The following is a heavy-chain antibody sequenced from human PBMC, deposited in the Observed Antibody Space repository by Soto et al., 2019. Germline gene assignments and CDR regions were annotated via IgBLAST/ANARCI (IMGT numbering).Heavy chain of an antibody. V-gene: IGHV4-31*03. CDR3: ARVREGFGEPFDI. CDR2: IYYSGST. CDR1: GGSISSGGYY. Sequence: SETLSLTCTVSGGSISSGGYYWSWIRQHPGKGLEWIGYIYYSGSTYYNPSLKSRVTISVDTSKNQFSLKLSSVTAADTAVYYCARVREGFGEPFDIWGQGTMVTVSS. J-gene: IGHJ3*02. D-gene: IGHD3-10*01.